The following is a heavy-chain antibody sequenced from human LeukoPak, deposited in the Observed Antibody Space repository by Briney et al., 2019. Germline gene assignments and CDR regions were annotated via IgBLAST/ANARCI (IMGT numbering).Heavy chain of an antibody. CDR3: ARAFPHSMYSSSWYRDFDY. Sequence: ASVKVSCKASGYTFTGYYMHWVRQAPGQGLEWMGWINPNSGGTNYAQKFQGRVTMTRDTSISTAYMELSRLRSDDTAVYYCARAFPHSMYSSSWYRDFDYWGQGTLVTVSS. V-gene: IGHV1-2*02. CDR2: INPNSGGT. CDR1: GYTFTGYY. D-gene: IGHD6-13*01. J-gene: IGHJ4*02.